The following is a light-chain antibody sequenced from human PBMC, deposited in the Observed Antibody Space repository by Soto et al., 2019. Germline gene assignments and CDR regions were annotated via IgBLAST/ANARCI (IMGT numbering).Light chain of an antibody. CDR3: QQYGNSPRYS. CDR1: QSVTSNY. J-gene: IGKJ2*03. V-gene: IGKV3-20*01. CDR2: ATS. Sequence: EIVLTQSPGTLSLSLGERATLSCRASQSVTSNYFAWYQQKPGQAPRLLIYATSNRATGIPGRFSGSGSGTDFTLTISRLEPEDFAVYYCQQYGNSPRYSFGQGTKVEIK.